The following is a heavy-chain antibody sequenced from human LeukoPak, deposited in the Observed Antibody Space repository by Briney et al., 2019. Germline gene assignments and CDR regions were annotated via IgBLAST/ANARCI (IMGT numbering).Heavy chain of an antibody. CDR2: IYYSGST. CDR3: ARVNDYRYTYFDY. J-gene: IGHJ4*02. Sequence: PSETLSLTCTVSGGSISSYYWSWIRQPPGKGLEWIGYIYYSGSTNYNPSLKSRVTISVDTSKNQFSLKLSSVTAADTAVYYCARVNDYRYTYFDYWGQGTLVTVSS. D-gene: IGHD4-11*01. CDR1: GGSISSYY. V-gene: IGHV4-59*01.